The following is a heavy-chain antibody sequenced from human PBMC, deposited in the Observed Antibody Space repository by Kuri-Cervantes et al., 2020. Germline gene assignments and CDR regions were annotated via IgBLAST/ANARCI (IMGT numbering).Heavy chain of an antibody. CDR1: GFTFSSYS. D-gene: IGHD1-26*01. J-gene: IGHJ4*02. CDR2: ISSSSSYI. CDR3: ARGEGSGSYIAFDY. V-gene: IGHV3-21*04. Sequence: GESLKISCAASGFTFSSYSMNWVRQAPGKGLEWVSSISSSSSYIYYADSVKGRFTISRDNAKNSLYLQMNSLRAEDTAVYYCARGEGSGSYIAFDYWGQGTLVTVSS.